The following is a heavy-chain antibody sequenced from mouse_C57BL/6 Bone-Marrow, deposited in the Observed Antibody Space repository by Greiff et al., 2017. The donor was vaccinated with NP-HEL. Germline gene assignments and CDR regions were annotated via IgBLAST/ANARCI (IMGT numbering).Heavy chain of an antibody. Sequence: VQVVESGPELVKPGASVKISCKASGYAFSSSWMNWVKQRPGKGLEWIGRIYPGDGDTNYNGKFKGKATLTADKSSSTAYMQLSSLTSEDSAVYFCGGGLRTEFAYWGQGTLVTVSA. CDR2: IYPGDGDT. J-gene: IGHJ3*01. CDR3: GGGLRTEFAY. CDR1: GYAFSSSW. V-gene: IGHV1-82*01. D-gene: IGHD1-1*01.